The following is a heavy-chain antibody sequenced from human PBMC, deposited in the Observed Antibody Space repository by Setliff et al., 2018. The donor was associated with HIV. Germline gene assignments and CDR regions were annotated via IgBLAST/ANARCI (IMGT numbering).Heavy chain of an antibody. CDR1: GYTLTELT. Sequence: ASVKVSCKVSGYTLTELTMHWVRQAPGKGLEWMGRFDPEDGETMYAEKFQGRVTITADSSTDTVYLEMNGLRSEDTAMYFCARDRDDSVTGHFNRFDPWGQGTLVTVAS. V-gene: IGHV1-24*01. D-gene: IGHD3-9*01. CDR3: ARDRDDSVTGHFNRFDP. CDR2: FDPEDGET. J-gene: IGHJ5*02.